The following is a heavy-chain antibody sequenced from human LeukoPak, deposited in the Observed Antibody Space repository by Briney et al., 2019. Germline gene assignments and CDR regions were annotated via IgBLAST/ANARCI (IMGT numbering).Heavy chain of an antibody. D-gene: IGHD5-18*01. Sequence: GASVKVSCKASGYTFTGYYMHWVRQAPGQGLEWMGWINPNSGGTNCAQKFQGRVTMTRDTSISTAYMELSRLRSDDTAVYYCARADTAMVTDFDYWGQGTLVTVSS. J-gene: IGHJ4*02. CDR3: ARADTAMVTDFDY. V-gene: IGHV1-2*02. CDR1: GYTFTGYY. CDR2: INPNSGGT.